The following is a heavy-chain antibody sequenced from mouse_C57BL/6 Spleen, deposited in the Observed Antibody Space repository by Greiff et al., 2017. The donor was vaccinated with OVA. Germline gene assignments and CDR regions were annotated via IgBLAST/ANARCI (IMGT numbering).Heavy chain of an antibody. CDR1: GYTFTSYW. Sequence: QVHVKQPGAELVKPGASVKLSCKASGYTFTSYWMHWVKQRPGQGLEWIGMIHPNSGSTNYNEKFKSKATLTVDKSSSTAYMQLSSLTSEDSGVYYCARRRYDYDVAMDYWGQGTSVTVSS. CDR2: IHPNSGST. CDR3: ARRRYDYDVAMDY. J-gene: IGHJ4*01. D-gene: IGHD2-4*01. V-gene: IGHV1-64*01.